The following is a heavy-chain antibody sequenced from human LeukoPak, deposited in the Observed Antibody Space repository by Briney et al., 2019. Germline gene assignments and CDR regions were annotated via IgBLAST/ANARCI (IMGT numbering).Heavy chain of an antibody. CDR3: ATGSVSSSWFHDAFDI. CDR1: GYTFTSHG. Sequence: GASVKVSCKASGYTFTSHGISWVRQAPGQGLEWMGWISAYNGDTKYSQSLQGRVTMTTDRSTSTAYLELRSLRSDDTAVYYCATGSVSSSWFHDAFDIWGQGTMVTVSS. J-gene: IGHJ3*02. CDR2: ISAYNGDT. D-gene: IGHD6-13*01. V-gene: IGHV1-18*01.